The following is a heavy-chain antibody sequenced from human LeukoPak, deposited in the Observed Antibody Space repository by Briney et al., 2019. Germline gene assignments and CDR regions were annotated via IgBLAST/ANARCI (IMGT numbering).Heavy chain of an antibody. CDR2: ISGSGGRT. CDR1: GFTFSSYA. J-gene: IGHJ4*02. CDR3: AKDRGSSWSIYYFDY. D-gene: IGHD6-13*01. V-gene: IGHV3-23*01. Sequence: GGSLRLSCAASGFTFSSYAMSWVRQAPGKGLEWVSAISGSGGRTYYADSVKGRFTIFRDNSMNTLYLQMNNLRAEDTAVYYCAKDRGSSWSIYYFDYWGQGTLVTVSS.